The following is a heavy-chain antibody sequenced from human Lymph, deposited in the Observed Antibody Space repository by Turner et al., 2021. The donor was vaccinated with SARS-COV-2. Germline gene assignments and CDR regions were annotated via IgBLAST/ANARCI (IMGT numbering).Heavy chain of an antibody. J-gene: IGHJ6*02. Sequence: QVQLQESGPGLVRPSETLSLTCTVSGGSISSTSWSWIRQSPGRGLEWIGYFYKIGSIDYNPTLRSRVTISVDTSKNQLSLNLISVTAADTAVYYWARHQGSTSGYDHGMNVWGQGTAVIVS. CDR3: ARHQGSTSGYDHGMNV. CDR2: FYKIGSI. D-gene: IGHD1-1*01. CDR1: GGSISSTS. V-gene: IGHV4-59*08.